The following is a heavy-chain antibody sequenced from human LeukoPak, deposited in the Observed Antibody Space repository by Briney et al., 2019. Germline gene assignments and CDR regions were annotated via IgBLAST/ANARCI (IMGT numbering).Heavy chain of an antibody. V-gene: IGHV1-18*01. CDR3: VRNHYDSSGYPH. J-gene: IGHJ4*02. D-gene: IGHD3-22*01. CDR2: ISGNNDNT. CDR1: GYTFSTYG. Sequence: GASVKVSCKASGYTFSTYGIGWVRQAPGQGLEWMGGISGNNDNTNYAQKFQGRVTLTADTSTSTAYMDLRSLTSDDTAVYYCVRNHYDSSGYPHWGQGTLVTVSS.